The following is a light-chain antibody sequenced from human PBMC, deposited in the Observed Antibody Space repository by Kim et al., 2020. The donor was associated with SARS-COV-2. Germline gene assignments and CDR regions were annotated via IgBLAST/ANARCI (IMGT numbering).Light chain of an antibody. CDR3: ATWDVTLNGWV. V-gene: IGLV1-44*01. J-gene: IGLJ3*02. CDR2: NDN. Sequence: GQGVTLSCSGSRPKLGRQFVNWYPQLPGTAPKVVIYNDNHRPSGVPDRFSGSRSGTSASLAISGLQSEDEADYYCATWDVTLNGWVFGGGTQLTVL. CDR1: RPKLGRQF.